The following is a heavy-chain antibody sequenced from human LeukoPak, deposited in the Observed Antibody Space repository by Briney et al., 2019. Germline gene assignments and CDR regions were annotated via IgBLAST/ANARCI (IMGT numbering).Heavy chain of an antibody. J-gene: IGHJ4*02. CDR2: INPNSGGT. D-gene: IGHD6-6*01. CDR3: ARVAQLVRSVDY. Sequence: ASAKVSCKASGYTFTGYYMHWVRQAPGQGGEWMGWINPNSGGTNYAQKFQGRVTMNRERAIRTAYMEVRRLRSDDTAVYYCARVAQLVRSVDYWGQGTLVTVSS. V-gene: IGHV1-2*02. CDR1: GYTFTGYY.